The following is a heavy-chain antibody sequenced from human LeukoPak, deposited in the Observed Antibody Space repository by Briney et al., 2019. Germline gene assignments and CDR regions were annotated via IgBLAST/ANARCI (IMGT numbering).Heavy chain of an antibody. CDR2: ISGSGGST. Sequence: GGSLRLSCAASGFTFSSYAMSWVRQAPGKGLEWVSAISGSGGSTYYADSVKGRFTISRDNSKNTLYLQMNSLRAEDTAVYYCAKDKSSSWYPGWFDPWGQGTLVTVSS. CDR1: GFTFSSYA. V-gene: IGHV3-23*01. D-gene: IGHD6-13*01. J-gene: IGHJ5*02. CDR3: AKDKSSSWYPGWFDP.